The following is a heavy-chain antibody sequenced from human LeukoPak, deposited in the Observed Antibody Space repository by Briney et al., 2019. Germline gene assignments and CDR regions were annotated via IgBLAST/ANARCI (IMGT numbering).Heavy chain of an antibody. V-gene: IGHV3-33*06. D-gene: IGHD3-3*01. CDR2: IWSDGSNK. Sequence: GRSLRLSCEASGFTFSSYGMHWVRQAPGKGLEWVAVIWSDGSNKYYAESVKGRFTISRDNSKNTLYLQMNSLRAEDTALYFCAKDLEVAYYGFWSAYYTALHPWGQGALVTVSS. CDR3: AKDLEVAYYGFWSAYYTALHP. J-gene: IGHJ5*02. CDR1: GFTFSSYG.